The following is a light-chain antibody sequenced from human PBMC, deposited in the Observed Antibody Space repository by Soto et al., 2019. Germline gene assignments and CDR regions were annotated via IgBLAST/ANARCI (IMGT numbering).Light chain of an antibody. Sequence: EIVLTQSPGTLSLSPGERATLSCRASQSVSSSYLAWYQQKPGQAPRLLIYGASSRATGIPDRFSGSGSGTDFALTISRLEPEDFAVYYCQQYGSSLLTLGQGTKVDIK. V-gene: IGKV3-20*01. CDR1: QSVSSSY. CDR2: GAS. J-gene: IGKJ1*01. CDR3: QQYGSSLLT.